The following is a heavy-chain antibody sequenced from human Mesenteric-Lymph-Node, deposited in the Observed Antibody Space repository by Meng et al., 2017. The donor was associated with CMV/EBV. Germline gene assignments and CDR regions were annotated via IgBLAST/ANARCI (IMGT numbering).Heavy chain of an antibody. V-gene: IGHV3-48*04. Sequence: GGSLRLSCAASGFTFSSYSMNWVRQAPGKGLEWVSYISSSSSTIYYADSVKGRFTISRDNAKNSLYLQMNSLRAEDTAVYYCARDSSTSVNGYYYYGMDVWGQGTTVTVS. J-gene: IGHJ6*02. CDR2: ISSSSSTI. CDR1: GFTFSSYS. D-gene: IGHD2-2*01. CDR3: ARDSSTSVNGYYYYGMDV.